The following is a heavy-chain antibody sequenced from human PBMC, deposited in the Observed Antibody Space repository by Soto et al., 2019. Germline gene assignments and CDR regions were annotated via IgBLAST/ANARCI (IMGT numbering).Heavy chain of an antibody. J-gene: IGHJ5*02. CDR2: ISSNSAYI. Sequence: VSVRLSCAASGFTFRSFTMNWVGQAPWKGLEWVSTISSNSAYIYYTDALRGRFTISRDNAKNSLHLQMNSLRAEDTAVYYCTRDASRDSSARGWFDPWGPGTLVTVSS. CDR3: TRDASRDSSARGWFDP. V-gene: IGHV3-21*01. D-gene: IGHD6-13*01. CDR1: GFTFRSFT.